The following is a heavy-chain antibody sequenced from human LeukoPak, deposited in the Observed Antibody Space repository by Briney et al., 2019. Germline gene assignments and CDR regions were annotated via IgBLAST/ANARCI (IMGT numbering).Heavy chain of an antibody. D-gene: IGHD6-13*01. CDR1: GYTFTSYG. Sequence: ASVKVSCKASGYTFTSYGISWVRQAPGQGLEWMGWISAYNGNTNYAQKLQGRVTMTTDTSTSTAYMELRSLRSDDTSVYSCARVRCSSWTDDAFDIWGKGTMVT. J-gene: IGHJ3*02. CDR2: ISAYNGNT. CDR3: ARVRCSSWTDDAFDI. V-gene: IGHV1-18*01.